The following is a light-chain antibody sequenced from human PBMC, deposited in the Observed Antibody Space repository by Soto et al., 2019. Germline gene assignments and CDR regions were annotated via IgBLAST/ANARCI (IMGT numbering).Light chain of an antibody. J-gene: IGKJ1*01. CDR1: NY. Sequence: NYLEWYQQKPGQTPRLLIFGAYTRASGIPGRFSGSGSGTEFTLTISSLQSEDFAVYYCQQYDDWPSFGQGTKVDIK. CDR3: QQYDDWPS. V-gene: IGKV3-15*01. CDR2: GAY.